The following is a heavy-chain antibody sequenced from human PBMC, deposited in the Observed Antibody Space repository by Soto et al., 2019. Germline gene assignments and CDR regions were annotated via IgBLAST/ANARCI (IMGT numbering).Heavy chain of an antibody. CDR2: MYHSGSS. CDR3: ARVEPMVRALRRFDP. J-gene: IGHJ5*02. Sequence: QVRLQESGPGLVKPSETLSLTCTVSGGSITSYYWSWIRQSPGKGLEWIGYMYHSGSSNYNPSLKSRVTIFVDTSKTQLSLKLSSVTAADAAVHYCARVEPMVRALRRFDPWGQGTLVTVSS. V-gene: IGHV4-59*01. CDR1: GGSITSYY. D-gene: IGHD3-10*01.